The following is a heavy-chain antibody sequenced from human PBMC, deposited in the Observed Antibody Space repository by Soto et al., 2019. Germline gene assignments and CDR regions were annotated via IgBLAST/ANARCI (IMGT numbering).Heavy chain of an antibody. J-gene: IGHJ6*02. CDR3: ARAISSGGRFSGMDV. CDR2: ITPVLDMA. Sequence: VQLVQSGAEVKKPGSSVRVSCKASGGTFSSNTLSWVRQAPGQGLEWMGRITPVLDMADYEQKFQDRLTITADKSTTTVYKELGSLRSEDTAIYYCARAISSGGRFSGMDVWGQGTTVTVSS. D-gene: IGHD3-16*01. V-gene: IGHV1-69*02. CDR1: GGTFSSNT.